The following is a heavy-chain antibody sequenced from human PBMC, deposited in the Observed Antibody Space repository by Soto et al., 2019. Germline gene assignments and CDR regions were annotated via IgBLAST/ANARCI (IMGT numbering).Heavy chain of an antibody. CDR1: GFTFSSYA. CDR2: ISGSGGST. Sequence: SLRLSRAASGFTFSSYALSWVRQAPGKGLEWVSAISGSGGSTYYADSVKGRFTISRDNSKNTLYLQMNSLRAEDTAVYYCAKNFGSGSYYPGTYYFDYWGQGTLVTVSS. CDR3: AKNFGSGSYYPGTYYFDY. V-gene: IGHV3-23*01. D-gene: IGHD3-10*01. J-gene: IGHJ4*02.